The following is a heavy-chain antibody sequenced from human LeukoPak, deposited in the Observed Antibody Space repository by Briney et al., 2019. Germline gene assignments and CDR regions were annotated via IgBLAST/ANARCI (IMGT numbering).Heavy chain of an antibody. J-gene: IGHJ4*02. CDR3: ARVAKERVGGVYYFDY. CDR1: GSTFSDYD. V-gene: IGHV3-13*01. CDR2: IGTAGDT. D-gene: IGHD1-1*01. Sequence: HPGGSLRLSCAASGSTFSDYDMHWVRQATGKGLEWVSAIGTAGDTYYTGSVKGRFTISRENAKNSLYLQMNSLRAGDTAVYYCARVAKERVGGVYYFDYWGQGTLVTVSS.